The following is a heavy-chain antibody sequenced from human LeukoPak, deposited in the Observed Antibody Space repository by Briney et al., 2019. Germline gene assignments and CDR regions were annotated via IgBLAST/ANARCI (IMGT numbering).Heavy chain of an antibody. J-gene: IGHJ4*02. CDR3: ARVGHSLQEYPSNGVFDY. CDR1: GGTFSSYA. D-gene: IGHD2/OR15-2a*01. Sequence: ASVKVSCKASGGTFSSYAISWVRQAPGQGLEWMGWINPNSGGTNYAQKFQGRVTMTRDTSISTAYMELSRLRSDDTAVYYCARVGHSLQEYPSNGVFDYWGQGTLVTVSS. V-gene: IGHV1-2*02. CDR2: INPNSGGT.